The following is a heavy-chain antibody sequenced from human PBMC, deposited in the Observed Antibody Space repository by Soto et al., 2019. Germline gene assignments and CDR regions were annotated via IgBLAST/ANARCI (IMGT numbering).Heavy chain of an antibody. CDR3: ASITMVRGVPY. CDR1: GGSISSSSYY. D-gene: IGHD3-10*01. V-gene: IGHV4-61*05. Sequence: SETLSLTCTVSGGSISSSSYYWGWIRQPPGKGLEWIGYIYYSGSTNYNPSLKSRVTISVDTSKNQFSLKLSSVTAADTAVYYCASITMVRGVPYWGQGTLVTVSS. J-gene: IGHJ4*02. CDR2: IYYSGST.